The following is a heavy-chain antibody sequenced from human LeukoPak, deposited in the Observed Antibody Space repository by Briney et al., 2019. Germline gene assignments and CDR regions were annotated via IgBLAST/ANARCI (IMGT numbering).Heavy chain of an antibody. J-gene: IGHJ4*02. V-gene: IGHV4-59*11. CDR1: GGSISSHY. D-gene: IGHD1-14*01. CDR3: ARGDGRPRIDY. CDR2: IYYSGST. Sequence: PSETLSLTCTVSGGSISSHYWSWIRQPPGKGLEWIGYIYYSGSTNYNPSLKSRVTISVDTSKNQFSLKLSSVTAADTAVYYCARGDGRPRIDYWGQETLVTVSS.